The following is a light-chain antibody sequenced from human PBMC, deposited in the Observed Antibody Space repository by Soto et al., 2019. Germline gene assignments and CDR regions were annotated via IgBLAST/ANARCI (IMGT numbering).Light chain of an antibody. V-gene: IGKV3-20*01. J-gene: IGKJ3*01. CDR1: QSVSSNY. CDR3: QQYGSSPLT. CDR2: GAS. Sequence: DIVLTQSPGTLSLSPGEGATLSCRASQSVSSNYLSWFQQKPGQAPSLLIYGASNRAAGIPDRFSGSGSGTDFTLTISRLETEDFAVYYCQQYGSSPLTFGPGTKVDTK.